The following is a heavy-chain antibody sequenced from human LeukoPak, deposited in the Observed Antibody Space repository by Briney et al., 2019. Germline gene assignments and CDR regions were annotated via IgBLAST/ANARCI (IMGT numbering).Heavy chain of an antibody. Sequence: EASVKVSCKASGGTFSSYAISWVRQAPGQGLEWMGRIIPILGIANYAQKFQGRVTITADKSTSTAYMELSSLRSEDTAVYYCATDLPRNNWNYVPWGQGTLVTVSS. CDR2: IIPILGIA. CDR3: ATDLPRNNWNYVP. CDR1: GGTFSSYA. V-gene: IGHV1-69*04. D-gene: IGHD1-7*01. J-gene: IGHJ5*02.